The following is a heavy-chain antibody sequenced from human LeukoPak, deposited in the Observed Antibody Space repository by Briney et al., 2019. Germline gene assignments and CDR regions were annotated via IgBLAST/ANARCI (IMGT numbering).Heavy chain of an antibody. D-gene: IGHD6-13*01. CDR2: IKSKTDDGTT. CDR1: GFTFSNAW. V-gene: IGHV3-15*01. Sequence: PGGSLRLSCAASGFTFSNAWMSWVRQVPGKGLEWVGRIKSKTDDGTTDYAAPVIGRFNISRDDSKNTLYLQMNSLKSEDTALYYCTTGGLWYMDYWGQGILVTVSS. CDR3: TTGGLWYMDY. J-gene: IGHJ4*02.